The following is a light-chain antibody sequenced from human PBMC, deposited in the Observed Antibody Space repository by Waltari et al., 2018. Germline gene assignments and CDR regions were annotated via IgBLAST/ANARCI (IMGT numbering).Light chain of an antibody. J-gene: IGLJ3*02. V-gene: IGLV2-14*01. Sequence: QSALTQPASVPGSPGQSITISCTGTSSDVGGYNYVPWYQQHPGKAPKLLIFDVSNRPSGVSNRFSGSKSGNTASLTISGLQAEDESDYYCCSFTSRSTWVFGGGTKVTVL. CDR2: DVS. CDR3: CSFTSRSTWV. CDR1: SSDVGGYNY.